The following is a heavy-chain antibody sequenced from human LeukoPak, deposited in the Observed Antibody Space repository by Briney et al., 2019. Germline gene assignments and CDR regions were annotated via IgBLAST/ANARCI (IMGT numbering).Heavy chain of an antibody. CDR2: RNHSGST. D-gene: IGHD6-13*01. CDR1: SGPFSGYY. J-gene: IGHJ5*02. CDR3: ARGPSRQLISWFDP. Sequence: SETLSLPCAVYSGPFSGYYWSWIRHPPRKALVWIGERNHSGSTNYNPSLKSRVTISVDTSTNQSSLKLSSVTAADTAVYYCARGPSRQLISWFDPWGQGTLVTVSS. V-gene: IGHV4-34*01.